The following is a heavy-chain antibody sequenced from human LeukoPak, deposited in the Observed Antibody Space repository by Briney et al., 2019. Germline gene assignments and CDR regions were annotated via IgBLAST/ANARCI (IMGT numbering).Heavy chain of an antibody. Sequence: ASVKVSCKASGYTFTGYYMHWVRQAPGQRLEWMGWINPNSGGTNYAQKFQGRVTMTRDTSISTAYMELSRLRCDDTAVYYCARVLDYYDSSGYYSYWGQGTLVTVSS. D-gene: IGHD3-22*01. V-gene: IGHV1-2*02. CDR2: INPNSGGT. J-gene: IGHJ4*02. CDR3: ARVLDYYDSSGYYSY. CDR1: GYTFTGYY.